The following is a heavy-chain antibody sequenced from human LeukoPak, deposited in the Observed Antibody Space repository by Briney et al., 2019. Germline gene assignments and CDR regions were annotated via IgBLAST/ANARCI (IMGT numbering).Heavy chain of an antibody. D-gene: IGHD4-17*01. CDR2: INSDGSST. CDR3: ARLIPDDYGDYYFDY. Sequence: GGSLRLSCAASGFTFSSYWMHWVRQAPGKGLVWVSRINSDGSSTSYADSVKGRFTISRDNAKNTLYPQMNSLRAEDTAVYYCARLIPDDYGDYYFDYWGQGTLVTVSS. V-gene: IGHV3-74*01. CDR1: GFTFSSYW. J-gene: IGHJ4*02.